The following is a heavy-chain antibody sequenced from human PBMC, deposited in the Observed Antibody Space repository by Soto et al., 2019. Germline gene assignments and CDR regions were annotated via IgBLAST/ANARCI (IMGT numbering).Heavy chain of an antibody. J-gene: IGHJ4*02. Sequence: DSVKGRFTFSRDDSKSTLYLQMNSLRPEDTAVYYCARDKIKGAPDYLDSWGQGTLVTVSS. V-gene: IGHV3-30*01. D-gene: IGHD1-26*01. CDR3: ARDKIKGAPDYLDS.